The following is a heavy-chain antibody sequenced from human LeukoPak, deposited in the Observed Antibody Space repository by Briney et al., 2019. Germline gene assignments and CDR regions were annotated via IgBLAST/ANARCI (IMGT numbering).Heavy chain of an antibody. V-gene: IGHV4-4*08. Sequence: SETLSLTCTVSGGSISSYYWSWIRQPPGKGLEWIGRIYTSGSTNYNPSLKSRVTISLDTSKNQFSLKLSSVTAADTAVYYCAREAWDYDSSGTPGYYMDVWGKGTTVTISS. D-gene: IGHD3-22*01. CDR3: AREAWDYDSSGTPGYYMDV. CDR2: IYTSGST. J-gene: IGHJ6*03. CDR1: GGSISSYY.